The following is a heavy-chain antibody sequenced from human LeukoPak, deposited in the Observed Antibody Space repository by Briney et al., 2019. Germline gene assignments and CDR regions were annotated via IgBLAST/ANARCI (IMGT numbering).Heavy chain of an antibody. V-gene: IGHV3-23*01. CDR1: GFTFSSYA. CDR3: AKDVTMIVVVLFDY. D-gene: IGHD3-22*01. J-gene: IGHJ4*02. Sequence: PGGSLRLSCAASGFTFSSYAMSWVRQAPGKGLEWVSAISGSGGSTYYADSVKGRFTISRDNSENTLYLQMNSLRAEDTAVYYCAKDVTMIVVVLFDYWGQGTLVTVSS. CDR2: ISGSGGST.